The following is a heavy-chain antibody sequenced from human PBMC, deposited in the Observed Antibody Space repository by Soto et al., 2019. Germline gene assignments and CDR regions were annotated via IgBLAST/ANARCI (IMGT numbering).Heavy chain of an antibody. J-gene: IGHJ4*02. D-gene: IGHD3-10*01. CDR2: MNPNSGNT. Sequence: ASVKVSCKASGYTFTSYDINWVRQATGQGLEWMGWMNPNSGNTGYAQKFQGRATMTRNTSISTAYMELSSLRSEDTAVYYCARGRHNYYGSGSYYSWGQGTLVTVSS. CDR1: GYTFTSYD. V-gene: IGHV1-8*01. CDR3: ARGRHNYYGSGSYYS.